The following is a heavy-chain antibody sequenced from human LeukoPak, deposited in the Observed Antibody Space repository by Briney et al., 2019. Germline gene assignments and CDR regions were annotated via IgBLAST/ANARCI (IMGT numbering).Heavy chain of an antibody. CDR2: IIPIFCTA. D-gene: IGHD6-6*01. J-gene: IGHJ6*03. CDR1: GGTFSSYA. V-gene: IGHV1-69*05. Sequence: SVKVSCKASGGTFSSYAISWVRQAPGQGLEWMGGIIPIFCTANYAQKFQGRVTITTDESTSTAYMELSSLRSEDTAVYYCASEYSSSGNYYYYMDVWGKGTTVTVSS. CDR3: ASEYSSSGNYYYYMDV.